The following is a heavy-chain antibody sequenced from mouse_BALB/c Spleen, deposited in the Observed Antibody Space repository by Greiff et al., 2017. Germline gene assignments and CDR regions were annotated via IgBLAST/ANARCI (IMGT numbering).Heavy chain of an antibody. CDR2: INPYNGGT. CDR1: GYSFTGYT. Sequence: EVQLKESGPELVKPGASMKISCKASGYSFTGYTMNWVKQSHGKNLEWIGLINPYNGGTSYKQKFKGKATLTVDKSSSTAYMELLSLTSEDAAVYYYARATPHYYGSSYPFDYWGQGTTLTVSS. D-gene: IGHD1-1*01. CDR3: ARATPHYYGSSYPFDY. J-gene: IGHJ2*01. V-gene: IGHV1-18*01.